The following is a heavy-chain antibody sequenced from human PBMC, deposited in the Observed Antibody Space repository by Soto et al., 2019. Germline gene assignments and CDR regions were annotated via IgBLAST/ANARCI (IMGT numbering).Heavy chain of an antibody. CDR1: GFSVSSNY. Sequence: EVQLVETGGGLIQPGGSLRLSCAASGFSVSSNYMSWVRQAPGEGLEWVSIIYSGGSTYYADSVKGRFTISRDNFKNTVYLQINTLRAEDTAMYYCARGSERAYFDYWGQGTLVTVSS. J-gene: IGHJ4*02. D-gene: IGHD1-1*01. V-gene: IGHV3-53*02. CDR3: ARGSERAYFDY. CDR2: IYSGGST.